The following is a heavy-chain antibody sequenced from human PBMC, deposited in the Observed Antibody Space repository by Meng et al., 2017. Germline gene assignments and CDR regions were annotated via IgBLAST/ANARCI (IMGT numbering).Heavy chain of an antibody. J-gene: IGHJ4*02. V-gene: IGHV1-69*06. CDR1: AGTFSSYA. CDR3: ALFNYSGSGSYLQHFDY. Sequence: QGARVAAGAAVKKTGSSVKVVCKAAAGTFSSYAISWVRQAPGQGLEWMGGIIPIFGTANYAQKFQGRVTITADKSTSTAYMELSSLRSEDTAVYYCALFNYSGSGSYLQHFDYWGQGTLVTVSS. CDR2: IIPIFGTA. D-gene: IGHD3-10*01.